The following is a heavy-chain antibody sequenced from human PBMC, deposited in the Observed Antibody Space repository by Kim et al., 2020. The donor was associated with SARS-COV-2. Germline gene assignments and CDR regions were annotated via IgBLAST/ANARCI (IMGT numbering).Heavy chain of an antibody. D-gene: IGHD4-4*01. CDR3: ARGPVIPAREDWFDP. J-gene: IGHJ5*02. Sequence: PSHKRRVHISVDTSKNQFSLKLSSVTAADTAVYYCARGPVIPAREDWFDPWGQGTLVTVSS. V-gene: IGHV4-59*09.